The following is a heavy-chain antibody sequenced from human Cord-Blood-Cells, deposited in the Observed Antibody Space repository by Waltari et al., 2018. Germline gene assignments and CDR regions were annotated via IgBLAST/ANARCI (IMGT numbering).Heavy chain of an antibody. CDR1: GYTFTSYA. V-gene: IGHV1-3*01. Sequence: QVQLVQSGAEVKKPGASVKVSCKASGYTFTSYAMHWVRQAPGQRLEWMGWINAGNGNTKYSQKFQGRVTITRDTSASTAYRERSSLRSEDTAVDYCAREGLGGAFDIWGQGTMVTVSS. J-gene: IGHJ3*02. D-gene: IGHD3-16*01. CDR2: INAGNGNT. CDR3: AREGLGGAFDI.